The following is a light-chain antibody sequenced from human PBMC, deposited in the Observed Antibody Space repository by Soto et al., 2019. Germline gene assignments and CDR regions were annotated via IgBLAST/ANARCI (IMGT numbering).Light chain of an antibody. Sequence: DIQMTQSPSSLSASVGDRVTITCRAIQSIFNYLNWYQQKPGKAPKLLIFATSNLQSGVPSRFSGSGSGTEFTLTISSLQLEDFATYSCQHSSLSPWTFGQGTKVEIK. J-gene: IGKJ1*01. V-gene: IGKV1-39*01. CDR3: QHSSLSPWT. CDR1: QSIFNY. CDR2: ATS.